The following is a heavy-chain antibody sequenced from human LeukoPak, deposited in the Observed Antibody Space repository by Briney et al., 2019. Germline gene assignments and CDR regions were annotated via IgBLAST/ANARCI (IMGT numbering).Heavy chain of an antibody. D-gene: IGHD3-22*01. CDR3: AREAYYDSSGYYWDYYYYYMDV. Sequence: GGSLRLSCAASGFTFSDYYMSWIRQAPGKGLEWVSYISSSGSTIYYADSVKGRFTISRDNAKNSLYLQMNSLRAEDTAVYYCAREAYYDSSGYYWDYYYYYMDVWGKGTTVTVSS. CDR1: GFTFSDYY. CDR2: ISSSGSTI. J-gene: IGHJ6*03. V-gene: IGHV3-11*04.